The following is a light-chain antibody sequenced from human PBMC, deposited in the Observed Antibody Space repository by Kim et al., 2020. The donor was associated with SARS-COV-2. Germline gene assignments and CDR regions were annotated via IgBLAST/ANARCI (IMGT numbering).Light chain of an antibody. V-gene: IGKV3-15*01. Sequence: VSPGERVTLSCRASQSVTYNLAWYQHKPGQPPRVLIYGASHRDTGVPARFSGSGSGTEFTLTITSLQSEDVGIYYCQQYSDWPPLTFGGGTK. CDR3: QQYSDWPPLT. J-gene: IGKJ4*01. CDR2: GAS. CDR1: QSVTYN.